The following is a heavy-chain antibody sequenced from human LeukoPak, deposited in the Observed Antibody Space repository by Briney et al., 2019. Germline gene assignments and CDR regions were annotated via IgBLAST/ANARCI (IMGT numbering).Heavy chain of an antibody. CDR2: INTNTGNP. Sequence: ASVKVSCKASGYTFTSYTMNWVRQAPGQGLEWMGWINTNTGNPTYAQDYTGRFVFSLDTSVSTTYLQISRLKAEDTAVYYCASGPSYSGSNEYFDSWGQGTLVTVSS. D-gene: IGHD1-26*01. CDR1: GYTFTSYT. CDR3: ASGPSYSGSNEYFDS. V-gene: IGHV7-4-1*02. J-gene: IGHJ4*02.